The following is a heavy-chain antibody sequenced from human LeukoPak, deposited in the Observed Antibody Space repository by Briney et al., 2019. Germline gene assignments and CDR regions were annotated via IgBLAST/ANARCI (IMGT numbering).Heavy chain of an antibody. Sequence: GGSLTLSCAASGLTFSSYSMSWVRQAPGKGLEWVSSISSSSSYIYYADSVKGRFTISRDNAKNSLYLQMNSLRAEETAVYYCASGSYLDYWGQGTLVTVSS. V-gene: IGHV3-21*01. CDR3: ASGSYLDY. CDR1: GLTFSSYS. J-gene: IGHJ4*02. CDR2: ISSSSSYI. D-gene: IGHD1-26*01.